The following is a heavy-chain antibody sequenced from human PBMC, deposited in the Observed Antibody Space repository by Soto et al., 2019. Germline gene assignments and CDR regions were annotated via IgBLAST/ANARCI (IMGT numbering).Heavy chain of an antibody. J-gene: IGHJ6*02. CDR2: INPNSGGT. Sequence: ASVKVSCKASGYTFTGYYMHWVRQAPGQGLEWMGWINPNSGGTNYAQKFQGRVTMTRDTSISTAYMELSRLRSDDTAVYYCARDTSQQLVDYYYYGMDVWGQGTTVTVSS. CDR1: GYTFTGYY. CDR3: ARDTSQQLVDYYYYGMDV. D-gene: IGHD6-6*01. V-gene: IGHV1-2*02.